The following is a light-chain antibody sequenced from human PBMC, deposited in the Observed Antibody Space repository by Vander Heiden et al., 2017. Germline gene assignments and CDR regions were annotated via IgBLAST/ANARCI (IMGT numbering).Light chain of an antibody. CDR3: QQNDSTPWT. CDR1: QSISSY. J-gene: IGKJ1*01. CDR2: AAS. V-gene: IGKV1-39*01. Sequence: DIQMTQSPSSLSASVGDRVTITCQASQSISSYLNWYQQKPGKAPKLLIYAASNLQSGVPSRFSGSGSGTDFTLTISRLQPEDFATYYCQQNDSTPWTFGQGTKVEIK.